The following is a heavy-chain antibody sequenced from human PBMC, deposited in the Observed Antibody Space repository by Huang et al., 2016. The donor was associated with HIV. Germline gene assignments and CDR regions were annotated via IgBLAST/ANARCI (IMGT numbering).Heavy chain of an antibody. J-gene: IGHJ3*02. V-gene: IGHV3-74*01. CDR3: ARDSGPWLADVFDI. CDR1: GFTFNNYW. D-gene: IGHD6-19*01. Sequence: EVQLVESGGGVVQPGGSLRLSCTVSGFTFNNYWMRWARQVPGKGLVGVALINGDGNVTSYVDSVKGRFTISRDNAKNTLLLQMNSLGDEDTGIYYCARDSGPWLADVFDIWGQGTSVIVS. CDR2: INGDGNVT.